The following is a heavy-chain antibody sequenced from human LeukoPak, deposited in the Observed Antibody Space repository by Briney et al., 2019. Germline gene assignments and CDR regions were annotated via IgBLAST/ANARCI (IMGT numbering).Heavy chain of an antibody. CDR1: GFTFSDYY. J-gene: IGHJ5*02. D-gene: IGHD4-17*01. CDR2: ISGSGGST. V-gene: IGHV3-23*01. Sequence: PGGSLRLSCAASGFTFSDYYMSWIRQAPGKGLEWVSAISGSGGSTYYADSVKGRFTISRDNSKNTLYLQMNSLRAEDTAVYYCARVWTYGDKRGDWFDPWGQGTLVTVSS. CDR3: ARVWTYGDKRGDWFDP.